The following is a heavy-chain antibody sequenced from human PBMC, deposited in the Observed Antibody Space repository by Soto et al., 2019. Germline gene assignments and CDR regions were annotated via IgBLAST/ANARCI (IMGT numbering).Heavy chain of an antibody. CDR1: GGSVSSGSYY. CDR3: ARDPHDFWSGYRRGWFDP. J-gene: IGHJ5*02. Sequence: PSETLSLTCTVSGGSVSSGSYYWSWIRQPPGKGLEWIGYIYCSGSTNYNPSLKSRVTISVDTSKNQFSLKLSSVTAADTAVYYCARDPHDFWSGYRRGWFDPWGQGTLVTVSS. V-gene: IGHV4-61*01. D-gene: IGHD3-3*01. CDR2: IYCSGST.